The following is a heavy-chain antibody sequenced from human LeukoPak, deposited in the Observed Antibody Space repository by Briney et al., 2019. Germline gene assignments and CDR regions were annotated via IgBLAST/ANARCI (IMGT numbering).Heavy chain of an antibody. D-gene: IGHD3-3*01. CDR2: ISSSSSYI. V-gene: IGHV3-21*01. J-gene: IGHJ4*02. Sequence: GGSLRLSCAASGFTFSSYSMNSVRQAPGKGLEWVSSISSSSSYIYYADSVKGRFTISRDNAKNSLYLQMNSLRAEDTAVYYCARAQYYDFWSAWDYWGQGTLVTVSS. CDR3: ARAQYYDFWSAWDY. CDR1: GFTFSSYS.